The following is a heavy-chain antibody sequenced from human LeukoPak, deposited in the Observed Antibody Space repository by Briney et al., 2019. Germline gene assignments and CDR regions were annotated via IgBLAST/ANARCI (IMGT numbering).Heavy chain of an antibody. CDR2: IDPSDSYT. CDR1: GYSFTSYC. V-gene: IGHV5-10-1*01. J-gene: IGHJ5*02. D-gene: IGHD3-10*01. CDR3: ARHWSQHYYGSGSYFPPPNWFDP. Sequence: GESLKISCKGSGYSFTSYCISWVRQMPGKGLERMGRIDPSDSYTNYSPSFQGHVTISADKSISTAYLQWSSLKASDTAMYYCARHWSQHYYGSGSYFPPPNWFDPWGQGTLVTVSS.